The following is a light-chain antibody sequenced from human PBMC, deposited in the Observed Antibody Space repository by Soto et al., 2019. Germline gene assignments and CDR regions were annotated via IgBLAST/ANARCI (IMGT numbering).Light chain of an antibody. CDR2: GVT. CDR3: YSYAGRNILV. V-gene: IGLV2-8*01. Sequence: QSALAQPPSASGSPGQSVTISCTGSGSDIGAYNFVSWYQQHPGKAPKLMIFGVTERPSGVPDRFSGSKSGNTASLTVSGLQADDEAFYYCYSYAGRNILVFGGGTKLTVL. CDR1: GSDIGAYNF. J-gene: IGLJ3*02.